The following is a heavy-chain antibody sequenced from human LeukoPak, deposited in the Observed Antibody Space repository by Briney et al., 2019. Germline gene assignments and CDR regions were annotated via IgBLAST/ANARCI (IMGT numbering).Heavy chain of an antibody. D-gene: IGHD3-10*01. CDR2: ICYSEST. CDR3: TRRALTMVRGVRDAFDI. J-gene: IGHJ3*02. Sequence: SETLSLTCTGSGGSINSSSYYWGWTGQPPGTGLGCIGSICYSESTYYNPSLKSRVTISVYTYKNQFSLKLSSGTAADTAVHYCTRRALTMVRGVRDAFDIWGQGTMVTVSS. V-gene: IGHV4-39*01. CDR1: GGSINSSSYY.